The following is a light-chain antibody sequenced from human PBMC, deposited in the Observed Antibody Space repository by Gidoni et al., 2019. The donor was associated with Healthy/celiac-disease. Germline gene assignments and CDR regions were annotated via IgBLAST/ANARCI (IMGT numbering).Light chain of an antibody. CDR1: QSISSY. J-gene: IGKJ4*01. Sequence: IQMTPSPSALSVSVGDRVTITCRASQSISSYLNWYQQKPGKAPKLLIYAASILQSGVPSRFSGSGSGTEFTLTISSLQPEDFATYYCQQSYSTPFTFGGGTQLDIK. V-gene: IGKV1-39*01. CDR3: QQSYSTPFT. CDR2: AAS.